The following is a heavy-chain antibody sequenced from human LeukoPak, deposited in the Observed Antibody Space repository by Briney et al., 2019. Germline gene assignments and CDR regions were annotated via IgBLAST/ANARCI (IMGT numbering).Heavy chain of an antibody. D-gene: IGHD3-10*01. Sequence: PGGSLRLSCAASGFTSSSYGMHWVRQAPGKGLEWVAVIWYDGSNKYYADSVKGRFTISRDNSKNTLYLQMNSLRAEDTAVYYCAKEESGALDYWGQGTLVTVSS. CDR2: IWYDGSNK. J-gene: IGHJ4*02. V-gene: IGHV3-33*06. CDR3: AKEESGALDY. CDR1: GFTSSSYG.